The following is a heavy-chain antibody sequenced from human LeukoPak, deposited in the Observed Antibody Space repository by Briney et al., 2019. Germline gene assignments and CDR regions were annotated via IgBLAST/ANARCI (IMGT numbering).Heavy chain of an antibody. CDR3: AKGGTTVYWYFDV. D-gene: IGHD4-17*01. CDR1: GFTFSSYV. V-gene: IGHV3-23*01. Sequence: QPGGSLRLSCAASGFTFSSYVMSWVRQAPGKGLEWVSSISGSGSSTYYADSVKGRFTISRDDSKNTLYLQMNSLRAEDTALYYCAKGGTTVYWYFDVWGRGTPVTVSS. J-gene: IGHJ2*01. CDR2: ISGSGSST.